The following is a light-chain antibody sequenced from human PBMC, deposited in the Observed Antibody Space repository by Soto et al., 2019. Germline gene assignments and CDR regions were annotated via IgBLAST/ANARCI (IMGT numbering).Light chain of an antibody. V-gene: IGLV2-14*01. CDR3: TSDTSSSTLYV. Sequence: QSALTQPASVSGSPGQSITISCTGTSSDVGGYNYVSWYQQHPGKAPKLMIYDVRNRASGASNRFSGSKSGNTASPTISGLQAEDEADYYCTSDTSSSTLYVFGTGTKVTV. CDR2: DVR. CDR1: SSDVGGYNY. J-gene: IGLJ1*01.